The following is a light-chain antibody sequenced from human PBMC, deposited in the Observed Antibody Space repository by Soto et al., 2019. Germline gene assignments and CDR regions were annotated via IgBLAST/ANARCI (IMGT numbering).Light chain of an antibody. V-gene: IGKV3-20*01. CDR2: GAS. CDR3: QQYGSSLCT. J-gene: IGKJ2*02. CDR1: QSVSSSY. Sequence: EIVLTQSPGTLSLSPGERATLSCRASQSVSSSYLAWYQQKPGQAPRLLIYGASSRATGIPDRFSGSGSGTDFTLTISRLEPEDFAVYYCQQYGSSLCTFGQGTKLELK.